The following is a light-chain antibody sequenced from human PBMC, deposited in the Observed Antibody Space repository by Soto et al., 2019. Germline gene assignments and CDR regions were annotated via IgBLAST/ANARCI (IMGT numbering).Light chain of an antibody. CDR3: QQTYRIPYT. J-gene: IGKJ2*01. Sequence: DIQMTQSPSSLSVSIGDRVTITCRSSQSIGVYLNWYQKKPGTPPKLLIYAASNLQSGVPSRFIGRGSGTDFPLTISSLQPEDFASYYCQQTYRIPYTFGQGTKLEI. CDR2: AAS. CDR1: QSIGVY. V-gene: IGKV1-39*01.